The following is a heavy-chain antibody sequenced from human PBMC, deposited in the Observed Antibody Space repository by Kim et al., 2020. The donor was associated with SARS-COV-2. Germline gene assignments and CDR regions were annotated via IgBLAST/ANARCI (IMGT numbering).Heavy chain of an antibody. D-gene: IGHD5-12*01. Sequence: TTHNPALKSRVTISVDTSKNQFSLKLSSVTAADTAVYYCAREDEEMAIGYWGQGTLVTVSS. V-gene: IGHV4-59*01. CDR2: T. J-gene: IGHJ4*02. CDR3: AREDEEMAIGY.